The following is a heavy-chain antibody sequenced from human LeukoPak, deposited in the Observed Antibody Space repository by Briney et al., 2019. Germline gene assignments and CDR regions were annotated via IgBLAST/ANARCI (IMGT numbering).Heavy chain of an antibody. CDR3: ARGQGWNPEAVTNAFDI. D-gene: IGHD1-1*01. CDR1: GFTFSSYS. V-gene: IGHV3-21*01. Sequence: GGSLRLSCAASGFTFSSYSMNWVRQAPGKGLEWVSSISSSSSYIYYADSVKGRFTISRDNDKNSLYLQMNSLRAEDTAVYYCARGQGWNPEAVTNAFDIWGQGTMVTVSS. J-gene: IGHJ3*02. CDR2: ISSSSSYI.